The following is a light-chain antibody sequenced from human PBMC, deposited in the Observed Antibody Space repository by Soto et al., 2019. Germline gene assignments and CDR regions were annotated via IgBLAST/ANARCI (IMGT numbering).Light chain of an antibody. CDR3: QRYDNLPPFT. CDR2: GAS. CDR1: QDIRKY. Sequence: DLQMTQSPSSLSASVGDRVTITCQASQDIRKYLNWYQQKPGRAPKLLIYGASNLETGVPSRCSGSGYGTDFIFTISSLQPEDVATYYCQRYDNLPPFTFGPGTKVAIK. V-gene: IGKV1-33*01. J-gene: IGKJ3*01.